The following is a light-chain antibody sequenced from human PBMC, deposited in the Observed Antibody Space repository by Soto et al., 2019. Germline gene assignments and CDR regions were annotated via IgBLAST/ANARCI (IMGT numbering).Light chain of an antibody. CDR2: GAS. J-gene: IGKJ1*01. Sequence: EIVMTQSPVTLSVSPGERATLSCRASQSVTSNLAWYQQKPGQAPRLLIQGASTRATGIPARFSGSGSGTEFTRTISNLQSEDFAIYYCQQFNDWPRTFGQGTKV. CDR3: QQFNDWPRT. CDR1: QSVTSN. V-gene: IGKV3D-15*01.